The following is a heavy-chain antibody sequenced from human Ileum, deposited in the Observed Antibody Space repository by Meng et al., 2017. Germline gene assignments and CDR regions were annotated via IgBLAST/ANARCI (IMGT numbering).Heavy chain of an antibody. Sequence: QVQLQESGPGLVKPSETLSFTCTVSGGSISSYYWSWIRQPPGKGLEWIGYIYYSGSTNYNPSLKSRVTISVDTSKNQFSLKLSSVTAADTAVYYCASGNSKWEPFDYWGQGTLVTVSS. D-gene: IGHD1-26*01. V-gene: IGHV4-59*01. CDR1: GGSISSYY. CDR2: IYYSGST. J-gene: IGHJ4*02. CDR3: ASGNSKWEPFDY.